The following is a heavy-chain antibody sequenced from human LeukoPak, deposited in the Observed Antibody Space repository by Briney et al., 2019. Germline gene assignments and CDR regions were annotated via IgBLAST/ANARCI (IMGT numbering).Heavy chain of an antibody. CDR1: GYTFTGYY. CDR3: ARVFIYCSGGSCYCDY. Sequence: ASVKVSCKASGYTFTGYYMHWVRQAPGQGLEWMGWINPNSGGTNYAQTFQGRVTMTRDTSISTAYMELSRLRSDDTAVYYCARVFIYCSGGSCYCDYWGQGTLVTVSS. CDR2: INPNSGGT. J-gene: IGHJ4*02. D-gene: IGHD2-15*01. V-gene: IGHV1-2*02.